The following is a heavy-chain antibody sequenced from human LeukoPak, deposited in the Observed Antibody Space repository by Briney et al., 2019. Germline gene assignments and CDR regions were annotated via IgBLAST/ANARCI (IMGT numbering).Heavy chain of an antibody. CDR1: GFTFSGFA. V-gene: IGHV3-30*02. D-gene: IGHD7-27*01. Sequence: GGSLRLSCAASGFTFSGFAMHWVRQAPGKGLEWVAFIRYDGSNKYYADSVKGRFTISRDNSKNTLYLQMNSLRAEDTAVYYCAKDRNWVSDYWGQGTLVTVSS. CDR3: AKDRNWVSDY. J-gene: IGHJ4*02. CDR2: IRYDGSNK.